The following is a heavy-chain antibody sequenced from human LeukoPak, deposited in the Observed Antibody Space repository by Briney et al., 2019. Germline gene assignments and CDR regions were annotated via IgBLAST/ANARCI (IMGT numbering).Heavy chain of an antibody. D-gene: IGHD1-26*01. J-gene: IGHJ4*02. CDR2: VYSGGST. CDR1: GFTVSSNY. Sequence: PGGSLRLSCAASGFTVSSNYMSWVRQAPGKGLERVSVVYSGGSTFYADSVKGRFTISRDNSKNTLYLQVNSLRVEDTAVYYCAREGRGSYYFDYWGQGTLVTVSS. V-gene: IGHV3-66*01. CDR3: AREGRGSYYFDY.